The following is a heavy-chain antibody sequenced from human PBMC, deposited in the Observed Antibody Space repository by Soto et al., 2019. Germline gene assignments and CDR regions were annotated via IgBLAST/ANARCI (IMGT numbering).Heavy chain of an antibody. Sequence: QVQLRESGPGLVKPSQTLSLTCTVSGASINGGGYYWSWIRQVPGKGLEWIGYIYFSGSTYYNPSLESRVTISRDTSQNQFSLQLSSVTAADTAVYCCASGKAWEVLLAYWGQGTLATVSS. CDR3: ASGKAWEVLLAY. CDR1: GASINGGGYY. J-gene: IGHJ4*02. CDR2: IYFSGST. V-gene: IGHV4-31*03. D-gene: IGHD1-26*01.